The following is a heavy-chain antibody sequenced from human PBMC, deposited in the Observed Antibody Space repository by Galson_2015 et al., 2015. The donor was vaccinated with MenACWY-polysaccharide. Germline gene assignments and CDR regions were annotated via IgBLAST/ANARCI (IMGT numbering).Heavy chain of an antibody. CDR3: ARDGMRDNWNYLDY. Sequence: SVKVSCKASGYIFTNYGFSWVRQAPGQRLQWMGWVSAYKGNTNYAQNFQDRVTMTTDTSTTTAFMELRSLTSDDTAIYYCARDGMRDNWNYLDYWGQGTLATVSS. D-gene: IGHD2-15*01. J-gene: IGHJ4*02. CDR1: GYIFTNYG. CDR2: VSAYKGNT. V-gene: IGHV1-18*04.